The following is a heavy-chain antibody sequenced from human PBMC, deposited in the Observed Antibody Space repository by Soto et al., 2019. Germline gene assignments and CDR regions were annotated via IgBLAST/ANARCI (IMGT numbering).Heavy chain of an antibody. D-gene: IGHD2-2*01. Sequence: QVQLVQSGAEVKKPGSSVKVSCKASGGTFSSYAISWVRQAPGQGLEWMGGIIPIFGTANYAQKFQGRVTITADESTSTAYMELSSLRSEDTAVYYCARKGYCISTRCYVPRPEYYYGMDVWGQGTTVTVSS. J-gene: IGHJ6*02. CDR1: GGTFSSYA. V-gene: IGHV1-69*12. CDR2: IIPIFGTA. CDR3: ARKGYCISTRCYVPRPEYYYGMDV.